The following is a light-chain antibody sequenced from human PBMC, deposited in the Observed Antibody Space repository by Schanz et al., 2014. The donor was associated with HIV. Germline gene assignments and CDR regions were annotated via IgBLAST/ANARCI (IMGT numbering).Light chain of an antibody. V-gene: IGKV1-16*01. Sequence: DIQMTQSPSSVSASVGDRVTITCRASQGISSYLAWYQQKPGKAPKPLIYAASSLQSGVPSRFSGSGSGTEFTLTIDNLQPDDFATYFCQQYKTYPYTFGQGTKLEIK. CDR2: AAS. CDR1: QGISSY. J-gene: IGKJ2*01. CDR3: QQYKTYPYT.